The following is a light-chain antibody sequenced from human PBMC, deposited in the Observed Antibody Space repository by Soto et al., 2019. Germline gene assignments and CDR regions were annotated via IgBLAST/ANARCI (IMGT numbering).Light chain of an antibody. V-gene: IGKV3-20*01. CDR3: QKYGSSP. Sequence: EIVLTQSPGTLSLSPGERATLSCRASQSVSSSYFAWHQQKPGQAPRLLIYGSSRRATGIPDRFSGSGSGTDFTITIRRLEHEDAAVYYCQKYGSSPFGGGTKVEIK. CDR2: GSS. CDR1: QSVSSSY. J-gene: IGKJ4*02.